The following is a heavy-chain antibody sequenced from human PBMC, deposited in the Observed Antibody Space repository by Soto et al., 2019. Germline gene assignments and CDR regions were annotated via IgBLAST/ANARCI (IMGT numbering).Heavy chain of an antibody. J-gene: IGHJ2*01. V-gene: IGHV3-11*01. CDR3: ARGLGHHRTYYDFWSGFTTTLENWYFDL. CDR2: ISSRGSTI. CDR1: GFTFSDYY. D-gene: IGHD3-3*01. Sequence: PGGSLRLSCAASGFTFSDYYMSWIRQAPGKGLEWVSYISSRGSTIYYADSVKGRFTISRDNAKNSLYLQMNSLRAEDTAVYYCARGLGHHRTYYDFWSGFTTTLENWYFDLWGRGTLVTVSS.